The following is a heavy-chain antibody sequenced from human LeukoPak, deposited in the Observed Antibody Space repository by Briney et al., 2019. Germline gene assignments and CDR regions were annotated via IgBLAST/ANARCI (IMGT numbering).Heavy chain of an antibody. J-gene: IGHJ3*02. Sequence: ASVKVSCKASGYTFTGYYMHWVRQATGQGLEWMGWMNPNSGNTGYAQKFQGRVTMTRNTSISTAYMELSSLRSEDTAVYYCARGRTGGGHAFDIWGQGTMVTVSS. CDR1: GYTFTGYY. D-gene: IGHD1-14*01. V-gene: IGHV1-8*02. CDR3: ARGRTGGGHAFDI. CDR2: MNPNSGNT.